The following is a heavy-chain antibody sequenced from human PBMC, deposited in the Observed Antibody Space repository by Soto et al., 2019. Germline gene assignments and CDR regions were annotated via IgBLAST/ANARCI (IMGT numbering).Heavy chain of an antibody. CDR2: INPNGGST. D-gene: IGHD1-1*01. CDR3: ARVQLEHLGASYYYTYMEV. V-gene: IGHV1-46*01. J-gene: IGHJ6*03. CDR1: GYTFTSYY. Sequence: ASVKVSCKASGYTFTSYYMHWPRQAPGQGLEWMGIINPNGGSTSYAQKFQGRVTMTRDTSTSTAYMELRSLSSDDTAVYYCARVQLEHLGASYYYTYMEVWGKGTTVTGSS.